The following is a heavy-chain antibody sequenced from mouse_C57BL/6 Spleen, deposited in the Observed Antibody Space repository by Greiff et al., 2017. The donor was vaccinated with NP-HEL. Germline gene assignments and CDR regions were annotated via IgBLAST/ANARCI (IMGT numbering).Heavy chain of an antibody. CDR3: ARGDYYGSSLFAY. D-gene: IGHD1-1*01. Sequence: QVQLQQSGAELVKPGASVKISCKASGYAFSSYWMNWVKQRPGKGLEWIGQIYPGDGDTNYNGKFKGKATLTADKSSSTAYRQLSSLTSEDSAVYFCARGDYYGSSLFAYWGQGTLVTVSA. V-gene: IGHV1-80*01. CDR1: GYAFSSYW. J-gene: IGHJ3*01. CDR2: IYPGDGDT.